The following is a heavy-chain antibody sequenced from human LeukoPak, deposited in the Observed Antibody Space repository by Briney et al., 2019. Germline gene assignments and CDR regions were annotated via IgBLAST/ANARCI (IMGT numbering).Heavy chain of an antibody. V-gene: IGHV1-8*02. CDR3: ARVFSWRWLQLRATSADAFDI. Sequence: GASVKVSCKASGYTFTSYYMHWVRQATGQGLEWMGWMNPNSGNTGYAQKFQGRVTMTRNTSISTAYMELSSLRSEDTAVYYCARVFSWRWLQLRATSADAFDIWGQGTMVTVSS. J-gene: IGHJ3*02. CDR2: MNPNSGNT. CDR1: GYTFTSYY. D-gene: IGHD5-24*01.